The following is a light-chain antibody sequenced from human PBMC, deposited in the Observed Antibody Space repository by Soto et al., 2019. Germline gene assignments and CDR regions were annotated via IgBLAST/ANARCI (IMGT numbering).Light chain of an antibody. V-gene: IGKV1-17*01. CDR1: QNIDSY. CDR3: LQHDSNVWT. CDR2: DAS. J-gene: IGKJ1*01. Sequence: DIQMTQSPSSLSASVGDRFTITWRASQNIDSYLNWYQQRPGKAPKLLIHDASSLQSGVPSRFRGSRSGTEFTLTISSLQPEDFATYYCLQHDSNVWTFGQGTKVDI.